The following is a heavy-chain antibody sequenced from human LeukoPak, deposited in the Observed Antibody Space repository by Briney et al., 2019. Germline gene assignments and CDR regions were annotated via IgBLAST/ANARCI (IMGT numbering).Heavy chain of an antibody. D-gene: IGHD5-18*01. Sequence: PSDTLSLTCAVYGGSFSGYYWSWIRQPPGKGLEWIGEINHSGSTNYHPSLKSRVTIPVDTSKNQFSLNLRSVTAADTAVHYCARGRYSFAYWGQGTLVTVSS. CDR3: ARGRYSFAY. CDR2: INHSGST. CDR1: GGSFSGYY. J-gene: IGHJ4*02. V-gene: IGHV4-34*01.